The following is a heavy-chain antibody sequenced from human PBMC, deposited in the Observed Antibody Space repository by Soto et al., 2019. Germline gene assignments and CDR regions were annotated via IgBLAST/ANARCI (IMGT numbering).Heavy chain of an antibody. CDR3: AIIATSGGGDAFDI. CDR2: ILSDEINK. V-gene: IGHV3-30-3*01. CDR1: GFTFSSYA. J-gene: IGHJ3*02. Sequence: GVSLRLSCAASGFTFSSYAMSWVRQAPGKGLEWVAAILSDEINKYSADSVKGRFTISRDNSKNTLYLQMNSLRPEDTAVYYCAIIATSGGGDAFDIWGQGTMVTVSS. D-gene: IGHD6-13*01.